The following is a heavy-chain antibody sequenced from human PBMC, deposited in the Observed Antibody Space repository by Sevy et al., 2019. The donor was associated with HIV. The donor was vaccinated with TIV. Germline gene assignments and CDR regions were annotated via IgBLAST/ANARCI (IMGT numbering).Heavy chain of an antibody. CDR2: INAGNGNT. D-gene: IGHD6-19*01. CDR3: ARVYSSGWYVLHAFDI. J-gene: IGHJ3*02. V-gene: IGHV1-3*01. CDR1: GYTFTSYA. Sequence: ASVKVSCKASGYTFTSYAMHWVPQAPGQRLEWMGWINAGNGNTKYSQKFQGRVTITRDTSASTAYMELSSLRSEDTAVYYCARVYSSGWYVLHAFDIWGQGTMVTVSS.